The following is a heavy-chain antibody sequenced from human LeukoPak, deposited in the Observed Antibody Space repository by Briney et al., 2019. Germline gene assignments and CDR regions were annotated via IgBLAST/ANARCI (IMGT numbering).Heavy chain of an antibody. CDR3: ARDRRQQLVRWFDP. Sequence: PSETLSLTCTVSGYSISSGYHWGWIRQPPGKGLEWIGSIYHSGSTNYNPSLKSRVTISVDTSKNQFSLKLSSVTAADTAVYYCARDRRQQLVRWFDPWGQGTLVTVSS. CDR2: IYHSGST. V-gene: IGHV4-38-2*02. D-gene: IGHD6-13*01. J-gene: IGHJ5*02. CDR1: GYSISSGYH.